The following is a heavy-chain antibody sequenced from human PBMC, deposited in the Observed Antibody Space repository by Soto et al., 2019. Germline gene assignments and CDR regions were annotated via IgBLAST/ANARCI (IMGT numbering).Heavy chain of an antibody. CDR2: IIPIFGTA. CDR1: GGTFSSYA. Sequence: SVKVSCKASGGTFSSYAISWVRQAPGQGLEWMGGIIPIFGTANYAQKFQGRVTITADESTSTAYMELSSLRSEDTAVYYCARGPLGWFGELPWGQGTLVTVSS. J-gene: IGHJ4*02. D-gene: IGHD3-10*01. CDR3: ARGPLGWFGELP. V-gene: IGHV1-69*13.